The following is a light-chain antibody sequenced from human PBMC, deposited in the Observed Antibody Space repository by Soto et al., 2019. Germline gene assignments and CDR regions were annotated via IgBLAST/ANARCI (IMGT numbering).Light chain of an antibody. CDR2: DVT. Sequence: QSVLTQPASVSGSPGQSITISCTGTSSDVGGYNYVSWYQQHPGKAPKLMIYDVTNRPSGVSNRFSGSKSGNTASLTISGLQADDEADYYSTSYTSSNTRVFGSGTKDTDL. V-gene: IGLV2-14*03. CDR1: SSDVGGYNY. CDR3: TSYTSSNTRV. J-gene: IGLJ1*01.